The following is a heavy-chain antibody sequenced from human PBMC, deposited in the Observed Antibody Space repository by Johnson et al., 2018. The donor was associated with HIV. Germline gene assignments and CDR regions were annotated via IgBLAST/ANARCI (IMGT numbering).Heavy chain of an antibody. J-gene: IGHJ3*02. Sequence: VQLVESGGGVVQPGRSLRLSCAASGFTFSSYWMSWVRQAPGKGLEWVANIKQDGSEKYYVDSVKGRFTISRDNAKNSLYLQMNSLRAEDTAVYYCARERSGWYGDAFDIWGQGTMVPVSS. CDR1: GFTFSSYW. V-gene: IGHV3-7*05. CDR3: ARERSGWYGDAFDI. D-gene: IGHD6-19*01. CDR2: IKQDGSEK.